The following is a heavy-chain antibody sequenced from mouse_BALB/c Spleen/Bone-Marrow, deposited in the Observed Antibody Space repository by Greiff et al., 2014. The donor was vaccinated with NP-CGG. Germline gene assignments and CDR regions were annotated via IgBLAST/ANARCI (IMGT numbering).Heavy chain of an antibody. D-gene: IGHD1-2*01. V-gene: IGHV7-3*02. CDR1: GFTFTDYY. CDR2: IRNKANGYTT. Sequence: EVQRVESGGGLVQPGGSLRLSCATSGFTFTDYYMSWVRQPPGKALEWLGFIRNKANGYTTEYSASVKGRFTISRDNSQSILCLQMNTLRAEDSATYYCARDYYSFFAYWGQGTLVTVSA. CDR3: ARDYYSFFAY. J-gene: IGHJ3*01.